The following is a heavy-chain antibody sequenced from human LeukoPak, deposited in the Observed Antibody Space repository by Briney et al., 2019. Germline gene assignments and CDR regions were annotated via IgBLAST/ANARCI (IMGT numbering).Heavy chain of an antibody. Sequence: GGSLRLSCAASGFTFSGYWMSWVRQAPGRGLEWVANIKQDGSEKYYVDSVKGRFTISRDNAKNSLYLQMNSLRAEDTAVYYCARAISGYYRYWGQGTLVTVPS. CDR1: GFTFSGYW. D-gene: IGHD3-3*01. CDR3: ARAISGYYRY. V-gene: IGHV3-7*01. J-gene: IGHJ4*02. CDR2: IKQDGSEK.